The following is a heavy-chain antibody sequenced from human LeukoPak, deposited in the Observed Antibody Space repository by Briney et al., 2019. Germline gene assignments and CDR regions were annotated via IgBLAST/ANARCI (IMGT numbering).Heavy chain of an antibody. CDR3: ARIGYSSSCFDF. CDR2: IKQDGSTK. CDR1: GFTFNNYW. V-gene: IGHV3-7*01. J-gene: IGHJ4*02. Sequence: PGGPLRLSCAASGFTFNNYWMSWVRQAPGKGLEWVANIKQDGSTKYYMDSVKGRFTISRDNALNSLCLQMNSLRAEDTAVYYCARIGYSSSCFDFWGQGTLVTVSS. D-gene: IGHD6-6*01.